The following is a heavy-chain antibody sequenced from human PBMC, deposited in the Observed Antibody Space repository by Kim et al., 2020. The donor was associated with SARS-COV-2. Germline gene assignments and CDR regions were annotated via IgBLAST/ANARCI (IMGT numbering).Heavy chain of an antibody. CDR2: ISYDGSNK. Sequence: GGSLRLSCAASGFTFSSYAMHWVRQAPGKGLEWVAVISYDGSNKYYADSVKGRFTISRDNSKNTLYLQMNSLRAEDTAVYYCARARANYGDYTVTPSPIRYWGQGTLVTVSS. V-gene: IGHV3-30-3*01. D-gene: IGHD4-17*01. CDR1: GFTFSSYA. J-gene: IGHJ4*02. CDR3: ARARANYGDYTVTPSPIRY.